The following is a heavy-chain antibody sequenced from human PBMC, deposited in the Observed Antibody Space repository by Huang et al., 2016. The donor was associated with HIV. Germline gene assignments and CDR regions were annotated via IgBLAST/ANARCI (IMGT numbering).Heavy chain of an antibody. CDR1: GGSISSDGHY. V-gene: IGHV4-39*01. Sequence: QLQLQESGPTLVKPSETLSLTCTVSGGSISSDGHYWGWIRQHPGKVLAGIGHIYYSGDTDYDPSLSSRVSISVDTSKNQFSLKLTSVTAADTAIYYCARRGGWGADAFDFWGQGTMVTVSS. D-gene: IGHD7-27*01. CDR3: ARRGGWGADAFDF. J-gene: IGHJ3*01. CDR2: IYYSGDT.